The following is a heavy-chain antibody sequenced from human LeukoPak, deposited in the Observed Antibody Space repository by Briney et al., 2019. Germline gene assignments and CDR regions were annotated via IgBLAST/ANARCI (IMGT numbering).Heavy chain of an antibody. D-gene: IGHD1-1*01. CDR3: ARETTGTTWIDY. J-gene: IGHJ4*02. CDR1: GGSISSYY. V-gene: IGHV4-59*01. Sequence: PSETLSLTCTVSGGSISSYYWSWIRQPPGKGLEWIGYIYYSGSTNYNPSLKSRVTISVDTSKNQFSLKLSSVTAADTAVYYCARETTGTTWIDYWGQGTLVTVSS. CDR2: IYYSGST.